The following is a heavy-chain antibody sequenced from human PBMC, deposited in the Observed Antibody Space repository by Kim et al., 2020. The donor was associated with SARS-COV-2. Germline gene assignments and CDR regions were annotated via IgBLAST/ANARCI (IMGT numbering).Heavy chain of an antibody. J-gene: IGHJ5*02. Sequence: AKKFQGSVTITADESTSTAYMELSSLRSEDTAVYYCARARLAAPLNWFDPWGQGTLVTVSS. D-gene: IGHD6-13*01. V-gene: IGHV1-69*01. CDR3: ARARLAAPLNWFDP.